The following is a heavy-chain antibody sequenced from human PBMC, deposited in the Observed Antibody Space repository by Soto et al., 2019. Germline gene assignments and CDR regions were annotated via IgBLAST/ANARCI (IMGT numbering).Heavy chain of an antibody. J-gene: IGHJ5*02. CDR1: GGSISSSSYY. D-gene: IGHD3-10*01. CDR2: IYYSGST. CDR3: AREGAVSMVRGAINWFDP. Sequence: PSETLSLTCTVSGGSISSSSYYWGWIRQHPGKGLEWIGYIYYSGSTYYNPSLKSRVTISVDTSKNQFSLKLSSVTAADTAVYYCAREGAVSMVRGAINWFDPWGQGTLVTVSS. V-gene: IGHV4-31*03.